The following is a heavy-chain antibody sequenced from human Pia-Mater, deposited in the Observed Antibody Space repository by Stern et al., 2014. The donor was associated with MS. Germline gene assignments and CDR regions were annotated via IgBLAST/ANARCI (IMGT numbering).Heavy chain of an antibody. CDR3: ARDKNAYGYGGTDY. CDR1: GYTFTNYA. CDR2: INTNKGNA. D-gene: IGHD5-18*01. Sequence: VQLVQSGSELKKPGASLKVSCKASGYTFTNYAMNWVRQAPGQGLEWMGWINTNKGNAMYAQGFTGRFVFSHDTSVSTAYLQISSLKAEDTAVYYCARDKNAYGYGGTDYWGQGTLVTVSS. V-gene: IGHV7-4-1*02. J-gene: IGHJ4*02.